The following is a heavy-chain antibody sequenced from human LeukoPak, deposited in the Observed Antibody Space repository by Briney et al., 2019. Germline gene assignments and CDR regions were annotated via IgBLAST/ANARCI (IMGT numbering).Heavy chain of an antibody. CDR2: IIPIFGTA. J-gene: IGHJ4*02. V-gene: IGHV1-69*05. Sequence: GASVKVSCKASGGTFSSYAISWVRQAPGQGLEWMGGIIPIFGTANYAQKFQGRVTITTDESTSTAYMELSSLRSEDTAVYYCARAPFSGSYYIGRLTFDYWGQGTLGTVSS. CDR1: GGTFSSYA. CDR3: ARAPFSGSYYIGRLTFDY. D-gene: IGHD1-26*01.